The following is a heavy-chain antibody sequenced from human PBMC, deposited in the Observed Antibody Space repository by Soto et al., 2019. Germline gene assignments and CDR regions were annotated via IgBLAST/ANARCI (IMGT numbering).Heavy chain of an antibody. V-gene: IGHV1-8*01. CDR2: MNPNSGNT. Sequence: PVKGSCKACGYRFTSYDINWVRQDKRKGLEWMGWMNPNSGNTGYAQKFQGRVTMTRNTSISTAYMELNSLRAEDTAAYYCAKGIGGSGGKTFDYWGQGTLVTVSS. J-gene: IGHJ4*02. CDR3: AKGIGGSGGKTFDY. CDR1: GYRFTSYD. D-gene: IGHD6-19*01.